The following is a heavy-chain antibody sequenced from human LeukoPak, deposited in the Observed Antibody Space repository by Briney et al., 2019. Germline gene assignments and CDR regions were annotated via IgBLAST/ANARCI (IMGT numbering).Heavy chain of an antibody. V-gene: IGHV3-20*04. Sequence: PGGSLRLSCAASGFTFDDYGMSWVRQAPGKGLEWVSGINWNGGSTGYADSVKGRFTISRDNAKNSLYLQMNSLRAEDTAVYYCARENRYSLYNWFDPWGQGTLVTVSS. CDR3: ARENRYSLYNWFDP. CDR1: GFTFDDYG. CDR2: INWNGGST. D-gene: IGHD6-13*01. J-gene: IGHJ5*02.